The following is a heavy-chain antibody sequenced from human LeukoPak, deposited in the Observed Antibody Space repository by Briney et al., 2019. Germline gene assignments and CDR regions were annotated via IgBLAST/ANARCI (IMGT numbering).Heavy chain of an antibody. Sequence: SETLSLTCTVSGGSISSYYWSWIRQPPGKGLEWIGYIYYSGSTNYNPPLKSRVTISVDTSKNQFSLKLSSVTAADTAMYYCAREVGYYYYYYMDVWGKGTTVTVSS. J-gene: IGHJ6*03. D-gene: IGHD1-26*01. CDR1: GGSISSYY. CDR3: AREVGYYYYYYMDV. V-gene: IGHV4-59*01. CDR2: IYYSGST.